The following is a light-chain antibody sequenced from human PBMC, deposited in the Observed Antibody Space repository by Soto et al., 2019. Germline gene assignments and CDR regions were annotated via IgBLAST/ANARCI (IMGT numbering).Light chain of an antibody. Sequence: DIQMTQSPSSLSASVGDRITITCRASQGIIDYLAWYQQKPGKPPNLLIYAASTLDSGVPSRFSGSGSGTDFTLTISSLQPEDVGTYYRQKYNTAPQTFGPGNKVEIK. CDR2: AAS. CDR3: QKYNTAPQT. CDR1: QGIIDY. J-gene: IGKJ1*01. V-gene: IGKV1-27*01.